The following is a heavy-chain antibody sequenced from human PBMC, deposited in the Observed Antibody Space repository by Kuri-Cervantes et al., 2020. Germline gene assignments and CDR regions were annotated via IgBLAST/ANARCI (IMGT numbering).Heavy chain of an antibody. CDR2: IYSGGST. D-gene: IGHD6-25*01. V-gene: IGHV3-66*01. J-gene: IGHJ4*02. CDR1: GFTVSSNY. CDR3: ARDSNSGGTWSDVFDY. Sequence: GGSLRLSCAASGFTVSSNYMSWVRQAPGKGLEWVSVIYSGGSTYYADSVKGRFTISRDNSKNTLYLQMNSLRDEDTAVYYCARDSNSGGTWSDVFDYWGQGTLVTVSS.